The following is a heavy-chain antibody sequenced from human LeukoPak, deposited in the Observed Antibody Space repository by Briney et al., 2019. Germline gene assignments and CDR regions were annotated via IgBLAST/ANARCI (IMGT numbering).Heavy chain of an antibody. CDR2: ITPFNGNT. J-gene: IGHJ3*02. V-gene: IGHV1-45*02. Sequence: GSSVKVSCKASGYTFTYRYLHWVRQAPGQALEWMGWITPFNGNTNYAQKLQGRVTMTTDTSTSTAYMELRSLRSDDTAVYYCARDLHLLRFLEWLSPSAFDIWGQGTMVTVSS. CDR1: GYTFTYRY. CDR3: ARDLHLLRFLEWLSPSAFDI. D-gene: IGHD3-3*01.